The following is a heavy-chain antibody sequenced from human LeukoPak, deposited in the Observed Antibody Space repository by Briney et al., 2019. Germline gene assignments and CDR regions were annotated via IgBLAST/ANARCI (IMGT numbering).Heavy chain of an antibody. CDR3: ARVAGAGSSAFDI. V-gene: IGHV4-34*01. Sequence: PSETLSLTCAVYGGSFSGYYWSWIRQPPGKGLEWIGEINHSGSTNYNPSLKSRVTISVDTSKNQFSLKLSSVTAADTAVYYCARVAGAGSSAFDIWGQGTMVTVSS. CDR1: GGSFSGYY. J-gene: IGHJ3*02. CDR2: INHSGST. D-gene: IGHD1-26*01.